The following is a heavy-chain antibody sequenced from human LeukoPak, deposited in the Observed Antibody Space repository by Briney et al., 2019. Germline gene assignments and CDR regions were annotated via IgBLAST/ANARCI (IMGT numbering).Heavy chain of an antibody. V-gene: IGHV3-7*04. CDR3: ARAVAGSFDY. CDR2: IKHDGSEK. Sequence: PGGSLRLSCAASGFTFSIYWLTWVRQAPGKGLEWVANIKHDGSEKYYVDSVKGRFTISRDNAKNSLFLQMKSLRAEDTAVYYCARAVAGSFDYWGQGTLVTVS. J-gene: IGHJ4*02. CDR1: GFTFSIYW. D-gene: IGHD6-19*01.